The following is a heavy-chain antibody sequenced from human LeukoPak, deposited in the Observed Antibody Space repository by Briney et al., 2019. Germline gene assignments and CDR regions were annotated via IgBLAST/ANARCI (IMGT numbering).Heavy chain of an antibody. D-gene: IGHD3-22*01. V-gene: IGHV4-59*01. CDR3: ARAGDYDTTWYH. CDR2: IHYSGNT. J-gene: IGHJ5*02. CDR1: GGSISTYY. Sequence: SETLSLTCTVSGGSISTYYWNWIRQPPGKGLEWVGYIHYSGNTNCNPSLKNRVTISVDTSKNQFSLKLTSVTAEDTAVYYCARAGDYDTTWYHWGQGTLVTVSS.